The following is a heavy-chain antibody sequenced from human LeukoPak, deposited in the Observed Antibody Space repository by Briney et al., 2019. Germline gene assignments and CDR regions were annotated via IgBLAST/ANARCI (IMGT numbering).Heavy chain of an antibody. D-gene: IGHD1-1*01. CDR3: ARVTTGSTTLDS. V-gene: IGHV4-39*02. Sequence: PSETLSLTCAVSGASISSSIHYWGWVRQPPGKGLEWIGSVYYSGGTYNPSLESRLTISVDTSNNRFSLKLKSVTAADTAVFYCARVTTGSTTLDSWGQGILVTVSS. J-gene: IGHJ5*01. CDR2: VYYSGGT. CDR1: GASISSSIHY.